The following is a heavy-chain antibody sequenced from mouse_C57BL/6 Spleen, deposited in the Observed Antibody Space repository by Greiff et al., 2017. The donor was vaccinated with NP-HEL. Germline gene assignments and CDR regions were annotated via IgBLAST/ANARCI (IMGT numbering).Heavy chain of an antibody. V-gene: IGHV5-6*02. Sequence: DVKLVESGGDLVKPGGSLKLSCAASGFTFSSYGMSWVRQTPDKRLEWVATISSGGSYTYYPDSVKGRFTISRDNAKNTLYLQMSSLKSEDTAMYYCARHYYGSTHEDYWGQGTTLTVSS. D-gene: IGHD1-1*01. CDR3: ARHYYGSTHEDY. J-gene: IGHJ2*01. CDR2: ISSGGSYT. CDR1: GFTFSSYG.